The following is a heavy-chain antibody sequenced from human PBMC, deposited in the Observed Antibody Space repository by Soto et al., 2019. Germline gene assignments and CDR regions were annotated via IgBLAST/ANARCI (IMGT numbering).Heavy chain of an antibody. V-gene: IGHV4-61*01. CDR3: ASSSYYYDSSGFFDY. Sequence: SETLSLTCTVSGGSVSSGSYYWSWIRQPPGKGLEWIGYIYYSGSTNYNPSLKSRVTISVDTSKNQFSLKLSSVAAADTAVYYCASSSYYYDSSGFFDYWGQGTRVTVSS. CDR2: IYYSGST. CDR1: GGSVSSGSYY. J-gene: IGHJ4*02. D-gene: IGHD3-22*01.